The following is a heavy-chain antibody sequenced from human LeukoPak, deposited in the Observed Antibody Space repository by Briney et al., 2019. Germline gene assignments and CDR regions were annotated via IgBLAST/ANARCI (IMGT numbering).Heavy chain of an antibody. CDR1: GCTFSSYA. CDR2: ISYDGSNK. D-gene: IGHD3-10*01. CDR3: ARDFEEGSGSSIDY. J-gene: IGHJ4*02. Sequence: GGSLRLSCAASGCTFSSYAMHWARQAPGKGLECVAVISYDGSNKYYADSVKGRFTIPRDNSKNTLYLQMNSLRAEDTAVYYCARDFEEGSGSSIDYWGQGTLVTVSS. V-gene: IGHV3-30-3*01.